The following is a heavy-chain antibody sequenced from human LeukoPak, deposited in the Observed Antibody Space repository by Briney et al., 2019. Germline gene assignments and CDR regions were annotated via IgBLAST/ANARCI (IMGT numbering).Heavy chain of an antibody. CDR1: GFTSSSYS. D-gene: IGHD2-15*01. V-gene: IGHV3-48*01. CDR3: ARLAFYCSGGSCYGYYFDY. J-gene: IGHJ4*02. CDR2: ISSSSSTI. Sequence: GGSLRLSCAASGFTSSSYSMNWVRQAPGKGLEWVSYISSSSSTIYYADSVKGRFTISRDNAKNSLYLQMNSLRAEDTAVYYCARLAFYCSGGSCYGYYFDYWGQGTLVTVSS.